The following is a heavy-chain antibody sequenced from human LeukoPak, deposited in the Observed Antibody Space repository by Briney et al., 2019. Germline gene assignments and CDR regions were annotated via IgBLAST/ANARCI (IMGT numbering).Heavy chain of an antibody. CDR3: ARPYYYDSRIDP. CDR1: GGTFSSYA. V-gene: IGHV1-69*04. D-gene: IGHD3-22*01. J-gene: IGHJ5*02. CDR2: IIPILGIA. Sequence: SVKVSCKASGGTFSSYAISWVRQAPGQGLEWMGRIIPILGIANYAQKFQGRVTITADKSTSTAYMELSSLRSEDTAVYYCARPYYYDSRIDPWGQGILVTVSS.